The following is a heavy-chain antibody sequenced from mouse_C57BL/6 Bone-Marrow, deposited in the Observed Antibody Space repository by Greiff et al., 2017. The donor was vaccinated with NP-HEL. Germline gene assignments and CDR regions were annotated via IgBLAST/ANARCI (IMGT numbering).Heavy chain of an antibody. V-gene: IGHV1-55*01. Sequence: VQLQQPGAELVKPGASVKMSCKASGYTFTSYWITWVKQRPGQGLEWIGDIYPGSGSTNYNEKFKSKATLTVDTSSSTAYMQLSSLTSEDSAVYYCAREGSKGYYYGSSYWYFDVWGTGTTVTVSS. CDR1: GYTFTSYW. CDR2: IYPGSGST. J-gene: IGHJ1*03. D-gene: IGHD1-1*01. CDR3: AREGSKGYYYGSSYWYFDV.